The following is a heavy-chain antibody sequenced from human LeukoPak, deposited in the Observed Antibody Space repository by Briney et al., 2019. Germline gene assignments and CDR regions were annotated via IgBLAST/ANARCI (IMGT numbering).Heavy chain of an antibody. V-gene: IGHV3-15*01. D-gene: IGHD6-19*01. CDR1: GITFSNAW. J-gene: IGHJ2*01. Sequence: GGSLRLSCAASGITFSNAWVSWVRQAPGKGPEWVGRIKSKTDGATIDYAAPVKGRFTISRDDSKNTLYLQMNSLRTEDTAVYYCTTSGYSSGWPPASYFDLWGRGTLVTVSS. CDR2: IKSKTDGATI. CDR3: TTSGYSSGWPPASYFDL.